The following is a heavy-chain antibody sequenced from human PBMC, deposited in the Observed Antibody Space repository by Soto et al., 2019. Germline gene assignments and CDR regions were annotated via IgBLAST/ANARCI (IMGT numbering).Heavy chain of an antibody. D-gene: IGHD1-20*01. J-gene: IGHJ6*02. Sequence: GGSLRLSCAASGFTFSNAWMSWVRQAPGKGLEWVGRIKSKTDGGTTDYAAPVKGRFTISRDDSKNTLYLQMNSLKTEDTAVYYCTTGPLYNWNDGYGMDVWGQGTTVTVSS. CDR2: IKSKTDGGTT. V-gene: IGHV3-15*01. CDR3: TTGPLYNWNDGYGMDV. CDR1: GFTFSNAW.